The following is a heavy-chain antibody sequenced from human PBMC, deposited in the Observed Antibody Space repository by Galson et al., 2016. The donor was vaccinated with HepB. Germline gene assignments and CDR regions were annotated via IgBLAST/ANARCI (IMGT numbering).Heavy chain of an antibody. Sequence: QSGAEVKKPGESLRISCKGSGYSFTNSWITWVRQMPGRGLEWVGRIDPTDSYTSYSPSFQGHVTISADTSISTAYLRWSSLKASDTAMYYCARRYCSSSRCYLGFDSWGQGTLVTVSS. CDR1: GYSFTNSW. CDR3: ARRYCSSSRCYLGFDS. V-gene: IGHV5-10-1*01. D-gene: IGHD2-2*01. J-gene: IGHJ4*02. CDR2: IDPTDSYT.